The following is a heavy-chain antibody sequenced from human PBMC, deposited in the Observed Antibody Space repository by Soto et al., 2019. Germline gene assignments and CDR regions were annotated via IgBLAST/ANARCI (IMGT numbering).Heavy chain of an antibody. J-gene: IGHJ6*02. CDR2: IYYSGST. D-gene: IGHD3-16*01. V-gene: IGHV4-59*08. CDR1: GGSISSYY. CDR3: ARLGGGYYYYYGMDV. Sequence: PSETLSLTCTVSGGSISSYYWSWIRQPPGKGLEWIGYIYYSGSTNYNPSLKSRVTISVDTSKNQFSLKLSSVTAADTAVYYCARLGGGYYYYYGMDVWGQGTTVTVSS.